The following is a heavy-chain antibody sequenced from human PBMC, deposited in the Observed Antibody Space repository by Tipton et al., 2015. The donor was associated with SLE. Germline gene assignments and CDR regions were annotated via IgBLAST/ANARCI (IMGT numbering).Heavy chain of an antibody. CDR1: GSTFSNYD. CDR2: MNPSYGNT. J-gene: IGHJ4*02. Sequence: QSGPEVKKPGASVKVSCKASGSTFSNYDINWVRQAAGQGLEWMGWMNPSYGNTAYAQKFQGRVTLSRDTSTNTAYMELSSLRSEDTAVYYCVQSGSYRGNFDYWGQGTLVTVSS. CDR3: VQSGSYRGNFDY. D-gene: IGHD1-26*01. V-gene: IGHV1-8*01.